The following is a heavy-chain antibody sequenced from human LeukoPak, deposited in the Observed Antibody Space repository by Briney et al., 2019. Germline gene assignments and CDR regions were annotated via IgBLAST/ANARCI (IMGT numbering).Heavy chain of an antibody. CDR3: ARKLGSFGEEVRCYP. CDR1: GGSISSYY. J-gene: IGHJ5*02. Sequence: SETLSLTCTVSGGSISSYYWSWIRQPPGKGLEWIGYIYYSGSTNYNPSLKSRVTISVDTSKNQFSLKLSSVTAADTAVYYCARKLGSFGEEVRCYPCGQGTLVTVSS. D-gene: IGHD3-10*01. CDR2: IYYSGST. V-gene: IGHV4-59*01.